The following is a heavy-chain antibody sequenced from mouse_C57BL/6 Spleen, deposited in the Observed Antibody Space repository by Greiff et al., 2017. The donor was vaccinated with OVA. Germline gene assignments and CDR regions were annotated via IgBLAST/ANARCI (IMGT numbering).Heavy chain of an antibody. V-gene: IGHV1-61*01. J-gene: IGHJ2*01. D-gene: IGHD2-3*01. CDR1: GYTFTSYW. CDR3: ARAGYSYYFDY. CDR2: IYPSDSET. Sequence: QVQLQQPGAELVRPGSSVKLSCKASGYTFTSYWMDWVKQRPGQGLEWIGNIYPSDSETHYNQKFKDKATLTVDKSSSTAYMQLSSLTSEDSAVYYWARAGYSYYFDYWGQGTTLTVSS.